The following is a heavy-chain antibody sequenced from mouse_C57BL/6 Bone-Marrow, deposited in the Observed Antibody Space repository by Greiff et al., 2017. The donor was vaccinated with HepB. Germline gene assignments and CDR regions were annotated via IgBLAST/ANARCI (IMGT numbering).Heavy chain of an antibody. J-gene: IGHJ2*01. V-gene: IGHV1-52*01. CDR2: IDPSDSET. CDR3: ARKIGITTVVADYFDY. D-gene: IGHD1-1*01. Sequence: VQLQQSGAELVRPGSSVKLSCKASGYTFTSYWMHWVKQRPIQGLEWIGNIDPSDSETHYNQKFKDKATLTVDKSSSTAYMQLSSLTSEDSAVYYCARKIGITTVVADYFDYWGQGTTLTVSS. CDR1: GYTFTSYW.